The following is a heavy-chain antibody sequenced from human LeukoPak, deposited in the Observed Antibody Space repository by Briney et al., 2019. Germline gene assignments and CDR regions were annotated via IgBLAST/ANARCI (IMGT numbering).Heavy chain of an antibody. V-gene: IGHV3-15*01. CDR3: GGSGSYYKLDC. D-gene: IGHD3-10*01. CDR1: GFTFNNAW. Sequence: GGSPRLSCAASGFTFNNAWMSWVRQAPGKGLEWVGRIKSQTDGGTTDYAAPVKGRFTISRDDSKNTLYLQMNSLKTEDTAVYYCGGSGSYYKLDCWGQGTLVTVSS. J-gene: IGHJ4*02. CDR2: IKSQTDGGTT.